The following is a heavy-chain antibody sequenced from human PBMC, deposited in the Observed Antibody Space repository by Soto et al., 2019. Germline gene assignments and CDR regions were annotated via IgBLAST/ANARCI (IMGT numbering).Heavy chain of an antibody. Sequence: QVQLVQSGAEVKKPGASVKVSCTASGYTFSGYFIHWLRQAPGQGLEWMGWINPKSGDTDYAEKFQGRVTMTRDTVISTDYMGLSTLTSDDKAVYFCARDYCGSTTCYAFENWGQGTRVTVSS. D-gene: IGHD2-2*01. CDR3: ARDYCGSTTCYAFEN. V-gene: IGHV1-2*02. CDR1: GYTFSGYF. CDR2: INPKSGDT. J-gene: IGHJ4*02.